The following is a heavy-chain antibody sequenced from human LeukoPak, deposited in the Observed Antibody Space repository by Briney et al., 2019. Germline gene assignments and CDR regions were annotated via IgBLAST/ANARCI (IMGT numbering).Heavy chain of an antibody. V-gene: IGHV3-48*03. J-gene: IGHJ4*02. D-gene: IGHD6-13*01. CDR1: GFTFSSYE. CDR2: ISSSGSTI. Sequence: GGSLRLSCAASGFTFSSYETNWVRQAPGKGLEWVSYISSSGSTIYYADSVKGRFTISRDNSKNTLYLQMNSLRAEDTAVYYCAKDTGYSSSWGQGTLVTVSS. CDR3: AKDTGYSSS.